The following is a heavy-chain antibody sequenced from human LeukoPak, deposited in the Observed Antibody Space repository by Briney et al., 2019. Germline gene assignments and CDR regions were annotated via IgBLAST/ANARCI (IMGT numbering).Heavy chain of an antibody. Sequence: ASVKVSFKTSGYTFTNYGISWVRQAPGLGLEWMGWISAYNGNTNYAQKVQGRVTMTTDTSTSTAYMNVRSLRSDDTAVYSCARNRRIATAGPVLAFDIWGQGTMVTVSS. CDR2: ISAYNGNT. V-gene: IGHV1-18*01. CDR1: GYTFTNYG. D-gene: IGHD6-13*01. J-gene: IGHJ3*02. CDR3: ARNRRIATAGPVLAFDI.